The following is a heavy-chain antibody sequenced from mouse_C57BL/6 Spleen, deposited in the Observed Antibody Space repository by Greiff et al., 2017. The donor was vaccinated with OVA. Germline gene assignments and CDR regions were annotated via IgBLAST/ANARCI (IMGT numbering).Heavy chain of an antibody. CDR1: GYSFTGYF. D-gene: IGHD1-1*01. CDR3: AREVSIYYYGSSYVGNWYFDV. Sequence: VQLQQSGPELVKPGDSVKISCKASGYSFTGYFMNWVMQSHGKSLEWIGRINPYNGDTFYNQKFKGKATLTVDKSSSTAHMELRSLTSEDSAVYYCAREVSIYYYGSSYVGNWYFDVWGTGTTVTVAS. CDR2: INPYNGDT. J-gene: IGHJ1*03. V-gene: IGHV1-20*01.